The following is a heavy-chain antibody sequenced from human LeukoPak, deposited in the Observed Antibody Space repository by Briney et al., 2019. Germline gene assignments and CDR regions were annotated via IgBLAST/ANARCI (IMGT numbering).Heavy chain of an antibody. CDR3: AKLRKGGFYYYDSSGYFDY. J-gene: IGHJ4*02. CDR1: GGSFSGYY. V-gene: IGHV4-34*01. D-gene: IGHD3-22*01. CDR2: INHSGST. Sequence: SETLSLTCAVYGGSFSGYYWSWIRQPPGKGLEWIGEINHSGSTNYNPSLKSRVTISVDTSKNQFSLKLSSVTAADTAVYYCAKLRKGGFYYYDSSGYFDYWGQGTLVTVSS.